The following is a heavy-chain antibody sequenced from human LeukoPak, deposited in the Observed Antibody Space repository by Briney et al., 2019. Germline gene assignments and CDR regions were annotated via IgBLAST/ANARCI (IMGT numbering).Heavy chain of an antibody. CDR1: GFHFGEYA. V-gene: IGHV3-49*04. D-gene: IGHD3-3*01. Sequence: SGRSRSLSCTAAGFHFGEYAMGWVRQIAGKWPGWLGFVRCKIYGRTTQSAASVKRRVTISKDDTKNITVLQMSSMKTEDTGLYYCRRAVAPYTIFGVVLGGYWGQGARVTVSS. CDR3: RRAVAPYTIFGVVLGGY. J-gene: IGHJ4*02. CDR2: VRCKIYGRTT.